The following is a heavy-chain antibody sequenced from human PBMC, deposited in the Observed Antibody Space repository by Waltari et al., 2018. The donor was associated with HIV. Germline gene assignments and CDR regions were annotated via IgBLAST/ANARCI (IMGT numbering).Heavy chain of an antibody. CDR2: IRYDGTNK. Sequence: QVQLLESVGGVVQPGGSLSLSCTASAFTFSNYGMYCVRQAPGKGLQWVAFIRYDGTNKYYADSVKGRFIISRDNSKNTLSLQMHSLRAEDTAVYYCAKAPHHYDSSGPVYWGQGTLVTVSS. J-gene: IGHJ4*02. CDR3: AKAPHHYDSSGPVY. CDR1: AFTFSNYG. D-gene: IGHD3-22*01. V-gene: IGHV3-30*02.